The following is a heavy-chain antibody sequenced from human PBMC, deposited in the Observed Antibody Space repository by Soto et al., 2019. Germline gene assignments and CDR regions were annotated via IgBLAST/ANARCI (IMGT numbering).Heavy chain of an antibody. Sequence: QVQLVQSGAEVKKPGASVKVSCKASGYTFTSYAMHWVRQAPGQRLEWMGWINAGNGNTKYSQKFQGRVTITRDTSWSTGDRGRGRRGSEATAVYDCARSIGWGGDYWGQGTLVTVSS. J-gene: IGHJ4*02. CDR2: INAGNGNT. D-gene: IGHD1-26*01. CDR1: GYTFTSYA. V-gene: IGHV1-3*01. CDR3: ARSIGWGGDY.